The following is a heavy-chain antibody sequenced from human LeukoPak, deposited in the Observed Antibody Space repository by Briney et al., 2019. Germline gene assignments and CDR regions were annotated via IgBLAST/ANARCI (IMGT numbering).Heavy chain of an antibody. CDR3: AKAQGSCGGDTCQYAVDV. V-gene: IGHV3-33*06. CDR2: IWYDGSNK. Sequence: GGSLRLSCAASGFTFSSYGMHCVRQAPGKGLEWVAVIWYDGSNKYYADSVKGRFTISRDNSKNTLYLQMNSLRAEDTAVYCAKAQGSCGGDTCQYAVDVWGQGTTVTVSS. CDR1: GFTFSSYG. J-gene: IGHJ6*02. D-gene: IGHD2-15*01.